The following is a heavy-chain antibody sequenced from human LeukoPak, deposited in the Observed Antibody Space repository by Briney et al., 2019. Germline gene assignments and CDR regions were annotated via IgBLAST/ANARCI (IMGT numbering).Heavy chain of an antibody. CDR1: GDSFPTYW. Sequence: GESLKISCKGSGDSFPTYWVAWVRQMPGKGLEWMGIIFPGDSDTRYSPAFQGQVSSSADKTISTAYLQWSSLKASDTAMYYCAISSGYGGTFAYWGQGTLVTVSS. CDR3: AISSGYGGTFAY. J-gene: IGHJ4*02. V-gene: IGHV5-51*01. D-gene: IGHD3-22*01. CDR2: IFPGDSDT.